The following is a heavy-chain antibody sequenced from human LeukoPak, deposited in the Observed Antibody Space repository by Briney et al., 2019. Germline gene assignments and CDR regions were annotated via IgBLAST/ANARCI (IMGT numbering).Heavy chain of an antibody. CDR2: INHSGST. D-gene: IGHD6-13*01. J-gene: IGHJ1*01. V-gene: IGHV4-34*01. CDR3: AGGAPYTSSGFAY. Sequence: PSETLSLTCAVYGGSFSGHYWTWIRQPPGKGLEWIGEINHSGSTNYNPSLKSRVTISVDRPKNQFSLKLSSVTAADTAVYYCAGGAPYTSSGFAYGGRGPLAPVS. CDR1: GGSFSGHY.